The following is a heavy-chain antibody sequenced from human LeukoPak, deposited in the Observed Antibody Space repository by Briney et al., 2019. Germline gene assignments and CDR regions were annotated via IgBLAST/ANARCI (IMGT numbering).Heavy chain of an antibody. CDR3: AKVDYWSLENYFDS. CDR2: ITDDEDT. J-gene: IGHJ4*02. V-gene: IGHV3-23*01. D-gene: IGHD1-1*01. CDR1: GFPFRSYA. Sequence: PGGSLRLSCVACGFPFRSYAMTWVRQTPGKGLESVSVITDDEDTYYADSVKGRFTISRDNSQNTVFLQMNSLRVEDTAVYYCAKVDYWSLENYFDSWGQGTLVTVSS.